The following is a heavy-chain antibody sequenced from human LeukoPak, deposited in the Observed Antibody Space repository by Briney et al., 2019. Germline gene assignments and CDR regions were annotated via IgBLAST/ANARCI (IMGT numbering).Heavy chain of an antibody. J-gene: IGHJ5*02. D-gene: IGHD3-22*01. CDR2: INHSGST. CDR3: ASSYYDSSGYDHNWFDP. V-gene: IGHV4-34*01. Sequence: SETLSLTCAVYGGSFSGYYWSWIRQPPGKGLEWIGEINHSGSTNYNPSLKSRVTISVDTSKNQFSLKLSSVTAADTAVYYCASSYYDSSGYDHNWFDPWGQGTLVTVPS. CDR1: GGSFSGYY.